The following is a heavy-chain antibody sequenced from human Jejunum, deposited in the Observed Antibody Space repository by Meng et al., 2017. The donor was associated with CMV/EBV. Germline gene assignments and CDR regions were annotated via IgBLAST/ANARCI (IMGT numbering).Heavy chain of an antibody. V-gene: IGHV1-8*01. Sequence: VSCKASGYNFNKYDISRVRQATGQGLEWMGSMTPKRGKTVNAQKFQGRVTMTWDTSTTTAYMELSSLRSEDTAMYYCARGLDLPYWGQGTLVTVSS. CDR2: MTPKRGKT. CDR3: ARGLDLPY. J-gene: IGHJ4*02. CDR1: GYNFNKYD.